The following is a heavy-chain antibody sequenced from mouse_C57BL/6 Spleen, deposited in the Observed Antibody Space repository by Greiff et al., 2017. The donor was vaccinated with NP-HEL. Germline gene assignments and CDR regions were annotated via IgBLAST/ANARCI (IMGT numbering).Heavy chain of an antibody. CDR2: IDPETGGT. CDR1: GYTFTDYE. V-gene: IGHV1-15*01. CDR3: TTRQLRSFAY. Sequence: QVQLQQSGAELVRPGASVTLSCKASGYTFTDYEMHWVKQTPVHGLAWIGAIDPETGGTAYNQKFKGKAILTADKSSSTAYMELRSLTSEDSAVYYCTTRQLRSFAYWGQGTLVTVSA. J-gene: IGHJ3*01. D-gene: IGHD3-2*02.